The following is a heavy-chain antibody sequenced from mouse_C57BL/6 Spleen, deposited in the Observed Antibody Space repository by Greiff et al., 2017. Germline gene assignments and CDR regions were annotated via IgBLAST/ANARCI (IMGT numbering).Heavy chain of an antibody. D-gene: IGHD1-1*01. CDR1: GFNIKDYY. CDR2: IDPEDGET. J-gene: IGHJ2*01. Sequence: EVQLQESGAELVKPGASVKLSCTASGFNIKDYYMHWVKQRTEQGLEWIGRIDPEDGETKYAPTFQGKATITADTSSNTAYMQLSSLTSEDTAVYYCAFSRSRSSYFDYWGQGTTLTVSS. CDR3: AFSRSRSSYFDY. V-gene: IGHV14-2*01.